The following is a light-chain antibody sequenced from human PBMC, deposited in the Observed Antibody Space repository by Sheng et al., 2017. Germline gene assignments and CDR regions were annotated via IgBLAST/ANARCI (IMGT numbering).Light chain of an antibody. J-gene: IGKJ4*01. Sequence: EVVLTQSPVTLSLSPGERATLSCRASQTVGSYLAWYQQKPGQAPRLLIYDASNRATGIPARFSGSGSGTDFTLTISSLEPEDFAVYYCQQRSNWSFGGGTKVEV. CDR1: QTVGSY. CDR3: QQRSNWS. V-gene: IGKV3-11*01. CDR2: DAS.